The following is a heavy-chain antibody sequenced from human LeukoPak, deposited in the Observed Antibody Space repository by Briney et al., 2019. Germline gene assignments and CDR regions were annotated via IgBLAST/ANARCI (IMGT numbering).Heavy chain of an antibody. Sequence: GGSLRLSCAASGFTFTNYAMHWVRQAPGKGLQWVAVISYDGSNKYYTDSVKGRFTISRDNSKNTLYLQMNSLRADDTALYYCAKDFHTELFYYFDYWGQGTLVTVS. CDR2: ISYDGSNK. CDR3: AKDFHTELFYYFDY. V-gene: IGHV3-30*18. J-gene: IGHJ4*02. CDR1: GFTFTNYA. D-gene: IGHD1-7*01.